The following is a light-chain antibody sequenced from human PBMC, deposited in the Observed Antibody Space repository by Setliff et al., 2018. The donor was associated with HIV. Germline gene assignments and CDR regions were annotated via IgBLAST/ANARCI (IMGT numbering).Light chain of an antibody. CDR2: EVN. V-gene: IGLV2-8*01. CDR3: ISYAGSNNLV. CDR1: SSDVGAYNY. J-gene: IGLJ2*01. Sequence: QSVLPQPPSASGSPGQSVTISCTGTSSDVGAYNYVSWYQQHPGKAPKLMIYEVNKRPSGVPDRFSGSKSGNTASLTVSGLQAEDEADYYCISYAGSNNLVVGGGTK.